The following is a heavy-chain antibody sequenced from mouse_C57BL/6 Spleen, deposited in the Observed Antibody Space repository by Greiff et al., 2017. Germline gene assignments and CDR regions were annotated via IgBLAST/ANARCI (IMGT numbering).Heavy chain of an antibody. CDR2: FYPGSGSI. CDR1: GYTFTEYT. CDR3: ARHYYYGSSYNWYFDV. D-gene: IGHD1-1*01. J-gene: IGHJ1*03. Sequence: QVQLQQSGAELVKPGASVKLSCKASGYTFTEYTIHWVKQRSGQGLEWIGWFYPGSGSIKYNEKFKDKATLTADKSSSTVYMELSRLTSEDSAVXFCARHYYYGSSYNWYFDVWGTGTTVTVSS. V-gene: IGHV1-62-2*01.